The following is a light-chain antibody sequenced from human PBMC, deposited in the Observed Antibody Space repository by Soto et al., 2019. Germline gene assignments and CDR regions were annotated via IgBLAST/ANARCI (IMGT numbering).Light chain of an antibody. CDR3: CSYAGSYTSYV. Sequence: QSALVQPRSVSGSPGQSVTISCTGTSSDVGGYNYVSWYQQHPGKAPKLMIYDVSKRPSGVPDRFSGSKSGNTASLTISGLQAEDEADYYCCSYAGSYTSYVFGTGTKVTVL. J-gene: IGLJ1*01. CDR2: DVS. V-gene: IGLV2-11*01. CDR1: SSDVGGYNY.